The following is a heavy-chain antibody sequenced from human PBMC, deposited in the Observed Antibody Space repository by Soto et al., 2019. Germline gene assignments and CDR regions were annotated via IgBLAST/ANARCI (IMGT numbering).Heavy chain of an antibody. D-gene: IGHD2-21*02. Sequence: EVQLLESGGGLVQPGESLRLSCEASGFTFSDYAMSWVRQPPGKGLEWVSSISYSGRSIYYADSVKGRFTISRDNPRNTVFAQMNNVRVDDTGVHYCARRREKDCGGDCYYYFDLWGRGTLVTVSS. CDR1: GFTFSDYA. CDR2: ISYSGRSI. CDR3: ARRREKDCGGDCYYYFDL. V-gene: IGHV3-23*01. J-gene: IGHJ4*02.